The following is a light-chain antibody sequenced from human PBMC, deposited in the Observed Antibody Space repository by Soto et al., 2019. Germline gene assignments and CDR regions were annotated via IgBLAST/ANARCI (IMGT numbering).Light chain of an antibody. CDR2: DAS. CDR1: QNIDRW. V-gene: IGKV1-5*01. CDR3: QQRSNWIT. J-gene: IGKJ5*01. Sequence: DIQMTQSPSTLSTSVGDRATITCRATQNIDRWLAWYQQKPGKAPKLLIYDASNRATGIPARFSGSGSGTDFTLTISSLEPEDFAVYYCQQRSNWITFGQGTRLEIK.